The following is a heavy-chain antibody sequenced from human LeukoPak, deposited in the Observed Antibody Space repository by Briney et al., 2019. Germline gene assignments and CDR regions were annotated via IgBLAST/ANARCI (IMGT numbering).Heavy chain of an antibody. D-gene: IGHD3-16*01. Sequence: GGSLRLSCAASGLTFGSYTMSWVRQAPGKGLEWVSGITATGSRTYYADSVKGRFTISRDSSKNTLYLQLNSLGVDDTAVYYCATSMGGGNIDYWGQGTLVTVSS. V-gene: IGHV3-23*01. CDR3: ATSMGGGNIDY. CDR1: GLTFGSYT. CDR2: ITATGSRT. J-gene: IGHJ4*02.